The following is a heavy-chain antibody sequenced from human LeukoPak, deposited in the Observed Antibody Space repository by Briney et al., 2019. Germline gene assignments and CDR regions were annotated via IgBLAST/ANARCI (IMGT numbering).Heavy chain of an antibody. D-gene: IGHD3-10*01. CDR2: ISSSSTYI. CDR1: GFTFSDFS. J-gene: IGHJ4*02. V-gene: IGHV3-21*01. CDR3: ARASGYGSGDY. Sequence: PGGSLRLSCAASGFTFSDFSMNWVRQAPGRGLEWASSISSSSTYIYYADSVKGRFTISRDNAKNSLYLQMNSLRAEDTAVYYCARASGYGSGDYWGQGTLVTVSS.